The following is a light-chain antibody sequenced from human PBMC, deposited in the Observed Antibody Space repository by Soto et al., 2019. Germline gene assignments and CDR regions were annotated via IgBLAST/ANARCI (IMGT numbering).Light chain of an antibody. J-gene: IGLJ2*01. Sequence: FMLTQPHSVSESPGKTVTISCTRSSGSIASNYVQWYQQRPGSAPTTVIYEDNQRPSGVPGRFSGSIDSSSNSASLTISGLKTEDEADYYCQSYDSSSRVFGGGTKLTVL. CDR1: SGSIASNY. CDR2: EDN. V-gene: IGLV6-57*03. CDR3: QSYDSSSRV.